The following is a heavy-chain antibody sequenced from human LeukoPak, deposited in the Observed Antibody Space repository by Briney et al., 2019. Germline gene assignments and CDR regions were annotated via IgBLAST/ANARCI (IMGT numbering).Heavy chain of an antibody. J-gene: IGHJ4*02. Sequence: GESLKISCKGSGYTFASYWIGWVRQMPGKGLEWMGIIYPGDSDTRYSPSFQGQVTISADKSISTAYLQWSSPKASDTAMYYCARVRDSSASYYFDYWGQGTLVTVSS. V-gene: IGHV5-51*01. D-gene: IGHD3-22*01. CDR1: GYTFASYW. CDR2: IYPGDSDT. CDR3: ARVRDSSASYYFDY.